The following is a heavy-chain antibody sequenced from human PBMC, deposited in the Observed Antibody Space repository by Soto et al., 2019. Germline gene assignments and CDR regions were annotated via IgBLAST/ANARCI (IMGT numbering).Heavy chain of an antibody. J-gene: IGHJ4*02. CDR3: AKDDPDWYQLLNFDY. Sequence: PGGSLRLSCAASGFTFSSYAMSWVRQAPGKGLEWVSAISGSGGSTYYADSVKGRFTISRDNSKNTLYLQMNSLRAEVTAVYYCAKDDPDWYQLLNFDYWGQGTLVTVSS. V-gene: IGHV3-23*01. CDR2: ISGSGGST. D-gene: IGHD2-2*01. CDR1: GFTFSSYA.